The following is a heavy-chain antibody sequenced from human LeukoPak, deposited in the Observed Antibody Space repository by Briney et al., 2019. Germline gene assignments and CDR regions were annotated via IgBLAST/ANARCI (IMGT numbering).Heavy chain of an antibody. CDR1: GFTFSSYA. J-gene: IGHJ4*02. CDR2: IHHGGST. V-gene: IGHV4-34*01. Sequence: PGGSLRLSCAASGFTFSSYAMSWVRQPPGKGLEWIGAIHHGGSTHYNPSLKSRVTISVDTSKNQFSLKLSSVTAADTAFYYCARLPFCGTTSCPFDYWGQGTLVTVSS. D-gene: IGHD2-2*01. CDR3: ARLPFCGTTSCPFDY.